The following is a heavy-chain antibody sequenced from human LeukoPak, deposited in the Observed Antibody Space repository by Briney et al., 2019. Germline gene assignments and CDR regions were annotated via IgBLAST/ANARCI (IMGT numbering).Heavy chain of an antibody. D-gene: IGHD2-2*01. CDR1: EFRFGRDW. Sequence: PGGSLRLSCVASEFRFGRDWISWVRQAPGKGLEWVACIKQDGSAEYYVCAVRGRFTVSVDNGKNSLYLQMNSLRAEDTARYYCATLDSTKSVFWGRGTAVTVSS. CDR3: ATLDSTKSVF. CDR2: IKQDGSAE. V-gene: IGHV3-7*01. J-gene: IGHJ1*01.